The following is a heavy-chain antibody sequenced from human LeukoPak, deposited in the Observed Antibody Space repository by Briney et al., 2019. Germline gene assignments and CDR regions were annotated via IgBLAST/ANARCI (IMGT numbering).Heavy chain of an antibody. CDR3: AKAPIQYSSLAFFDY. J-gene: IGHJ4*02. CDR2: IRYDGNNK. D-gene: IGHD6-6*01. Sequence: GGSLRLSCAASGFTFSSYGMHWVRQALGKGLQWVAFIRYDGNNKYYADSVKGRFTISRDNSKNTLYLQVNSLRAEDTAMYYCAKAPIQYSSLAFFDYWGQGTLVTVSS. CDR1: GFTFSSYG. V-gene: IGHV3-30*02.